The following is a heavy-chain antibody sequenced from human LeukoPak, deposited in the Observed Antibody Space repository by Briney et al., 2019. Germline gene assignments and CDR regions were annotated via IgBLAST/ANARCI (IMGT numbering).Heavy chain of an antibody. D-gene: IGHD2-15*01. CDR3: ARGRGSD. CDR2: IHTGGAT. Sequence: GGSLRLSCEASGFTDSTNFMGWVRQAPGKGLEWVSIIHTGGATYYMESVKGRSSISRDNFKNTLYLQMNSLRAEDKAVYYCARGRGSDWGQGILVTVSS. J-gene: IGHJ4*02. V-gene: IGHV3-53*01. CDR1: GFTDSTNF.